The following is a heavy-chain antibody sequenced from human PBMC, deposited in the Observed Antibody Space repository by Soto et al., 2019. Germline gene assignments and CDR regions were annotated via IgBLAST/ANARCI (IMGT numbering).Heavy chain of an antibody. CDR3: ARSRYSGYDSVDY. D-gene: IGHD5-12*01. CDR2: IYYSGST. Sequence: SETLSLTCTVSGDSISSYYWSWIRQPPGKGLEWIGYIYYSGSTNYNPSLKSRVTISVDTSKNQFSLKLSSVTAADTAVYYCARSRYSGYDSVDYWGQGTLVTVS. V-gene: IGHV4-59*01. J-gene: IGHJ4*02. CDR1: GDSISSYY.